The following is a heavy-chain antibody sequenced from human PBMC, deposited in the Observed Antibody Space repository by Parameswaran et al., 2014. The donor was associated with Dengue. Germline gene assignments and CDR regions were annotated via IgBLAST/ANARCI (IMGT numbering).Heavy chain of an antibody. Sequence: VRQAPGKGLEWIGEINHSGSTNYNPSLKSRVTISVDTSKNQFSLKLSSVTAADTAVYYCARGRLGGYYYDGYYFDYWGQGTLVTVSS. CDR2: INHSGST. J-gene: IGHJ4*02. D-gene: IGHD3-22*01. V-gene: IGHV4-34*01. CDR3: ARGRLGGYYYDGYYFDY.